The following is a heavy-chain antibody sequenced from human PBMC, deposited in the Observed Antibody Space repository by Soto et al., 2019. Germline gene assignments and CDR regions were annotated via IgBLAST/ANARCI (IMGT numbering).Heavy chain of an antibody. CDR2: IYYSGST. J-gene: IGHJ5*02. V-gene: IGHV4-31*03. D-gene: IGHD5-12*01. Sequence: SETLSLPCTVSGGSISSGGYYWSWIRQHPGKGLEWIGYIYYSGSTYYNPSLKSRVTISVDTSKNQFSLKLSSVTAADTAVYYCARGGLDGYHEDWFDTWGQGTLVAVFS. CDR1: GGSISSGGYY. CDR3: ARGGLDGYHEDWFDT.